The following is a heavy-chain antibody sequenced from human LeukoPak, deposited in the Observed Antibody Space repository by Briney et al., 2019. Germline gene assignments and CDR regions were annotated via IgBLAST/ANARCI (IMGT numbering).Heavy chain of an antibody. Sequence: GGSLRLSCAASKFNFAMSWVRQTAAKRLEWVSAISGSGDATFYTDSVKGRFTISRDNSKNTLYLQMNSLRAEDTAVYYCKISNNRIPGVDYWGQGTLVTVSS. CDR3: KISNNRIPGVDY. CDR2: ISGSGDAT. CDR1: KFNFA. D-gene: IGHD1/OR15-1a*01. V-gene: IGHV3-23*01. J-gene: IGHJ4*02.